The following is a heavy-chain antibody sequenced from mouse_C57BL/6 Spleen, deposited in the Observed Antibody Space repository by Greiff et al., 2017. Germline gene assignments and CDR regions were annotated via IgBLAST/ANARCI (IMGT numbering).Heavy chain of an antibody. CDR3: AREGIYYDYDEGYYYAMDY. J-gene: IGHJ4*01. V-gene: IGHV1-53*01. Sequence: QVQLQQPGTELVKPGASVKLSCKASGYTFTSYWMHWVKQRPGQGLEWIGNINPSNGGTNYNEKFKSKATLTVDKSSSTAYMKLSSLTSEDSAVYYCAREGIYYDYDEGYYYAMDYWGQGTSVTVSS. CDR1: GYTFTSYW. D-gene: IGHD2-4*01. CDR2: INPSNGGT.